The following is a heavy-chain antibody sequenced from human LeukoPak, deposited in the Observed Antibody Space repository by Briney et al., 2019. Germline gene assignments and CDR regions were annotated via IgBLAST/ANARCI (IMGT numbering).Heavy chain of an antibody. J-gene: IGHJ3*02. CDR3: ARRNDFDI. V-gene: IGHV4-4*08. Sequence: PETLSLTCTVSGCSITGYHWSWIRQPPGKGLEWIGYIYSSGSTEYKPSLKSRATISADTSKNQFSLKLTSVTAADTAIYYCARRNDFDIWGQGTMVTVSS. CDR1: GCSITGYH. CDR2: IYSSGST.